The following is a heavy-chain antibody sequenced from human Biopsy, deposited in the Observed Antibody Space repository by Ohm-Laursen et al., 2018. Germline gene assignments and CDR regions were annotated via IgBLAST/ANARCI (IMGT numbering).Heavy chain of an antibody. CDR2: IYGSGST. J-gene: IGHJ6*02. V-gene: IGHV4-4*07. Sequence: TLSLTWTVSGDSISSGYWTWIRRPAGKGLEWIGRIYGSGSTNYNPSLRGRVTLSGDTSKNQVSLRLRSATAADTAVYYCAREGLDWDNRRYKGLDVWGQGATVIVSS. CDR1: GDSISSGY. CDR3: AREGLDWDNRRYKGLDV. D-gene: IGHD1/OR15-1a*01.